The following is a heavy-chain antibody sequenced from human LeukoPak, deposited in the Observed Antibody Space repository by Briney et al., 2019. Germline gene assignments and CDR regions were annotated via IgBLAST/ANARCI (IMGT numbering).Heavy chain of an antibody. Sequence: GGSLRLSCAASGFTFSSYSMNWVRQAPGKGLEWVSSISSSSSYIYYADSVKGRFTISRDNAKNSLYLQMNSLRAEDTAVYYCARGDILTGYYRASFFDYWGQGTLVTVSS. D-gene: IGHD3-9*01. V-gene: IGHV3-21*01. CDR3: ARGDILTGYYRASFFDY. CDR1: GFTFSSYS. CDR2: ISSSSSYI. J-gene: IGHJ4*02.